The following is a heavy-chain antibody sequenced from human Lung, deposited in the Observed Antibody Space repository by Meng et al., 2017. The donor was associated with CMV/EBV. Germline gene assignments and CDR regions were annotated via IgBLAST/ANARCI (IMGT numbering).Heavy chain of an antibody. Sequence: GGSLRLSCAASGFTFSSYAMSWVRQAPGKGMEWVSAISGSGGSTYYADSVKGRFTISRDNSKNTLYLQMNSLRAEDTAVYYCAKAGRITIFVVVTNHYSYFVYWGQGNLV. J-gene: IGHJ4*02. CDR2: ISGSGGST. CDR1: GFTFSSYA. CDR3: AKAGRITIFVVVTNHYSYFVY. D-gene: IGHD3-3*01. V-gene: IGHV3-23*01.